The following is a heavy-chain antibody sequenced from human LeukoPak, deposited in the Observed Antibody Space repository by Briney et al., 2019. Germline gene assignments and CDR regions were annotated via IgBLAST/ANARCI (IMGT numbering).Heavy chain of an antibody. V-gene: IGHV1-18*01. CDR1: GYTFTNYG. Sequence: GASVKVSCKASGYTFTNYGITWVRQAPGQGLEWVGWISASNGDTHYSEKFQDRITVTTDTSTSTAYMELRSLVSDDTAVYYCARDRIVGATTTSEFDYWGQGTLVTVSS. CDR2: ISASNGDT. CDR3: ARDRIVGATTTSEFDY. J-gene: IGHJ4*02. D-gene: IGHD1-26*01.